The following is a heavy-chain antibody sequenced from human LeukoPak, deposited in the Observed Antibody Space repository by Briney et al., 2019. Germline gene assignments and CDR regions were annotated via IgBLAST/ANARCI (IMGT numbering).Heavy chain of an antibody. D-gene: IGHD4-17*01. Sequence: GGSLRLSCAASGFTFRSFAMHWVRQAPGKGLEWVAVISYDGSNKYYADSVKGRFTISRDNSKKTLYLQMNSLRAEDTALYYCARESYGDYYFDYWGQGTLVTVSP. V-gene: IGHV3-30-3*01. J-gene: IGHJ4*02. CDR1: GFTFRSFA. CDR3: ARESYGDYYFDY. CDR2: ISYDGSNK.